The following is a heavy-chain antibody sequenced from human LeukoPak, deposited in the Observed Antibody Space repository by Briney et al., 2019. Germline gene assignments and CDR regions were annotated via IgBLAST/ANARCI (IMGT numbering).Heavy chain of an antibody. CDR3: ARGFPLYDSRPNDFDY. D-gene: IGHD3-22*01. V-gene: IGHV1-46*01. CDR1: GYTFTSYY. Sequence: ASVKVSCKASGYTFTSYYMHWVRQAPGQGLEWMGIINPSGGSTSYAQKFQGRVTMTGDTSTSTVYMELSSLRSEDTAVYYCARGFPLYDSRPNDFDYWGQGTLVTVSS. CDR2: INPSGGST. J-gene: IGHJ4*02.